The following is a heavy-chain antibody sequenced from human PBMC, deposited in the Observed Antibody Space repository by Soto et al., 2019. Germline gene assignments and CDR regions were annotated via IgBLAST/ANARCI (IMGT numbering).Heavy chain of an antibody. D-gene: IGHD1-1*01. V-gene: IGHV3-53*01. CDR1: GFTVTNSY. CDR3: ARAGFERLYFDQ. J-gene: IGHJ4*02. CDR2: VYTSGRT. Sequence: EVQLVESGGDLIQPGGSMRLSCAASGFTVTNSYMAWVRQAPGEGLEWVSVVYTSGRTYHADSVMGRFTVSRDISTNMFFLQMNKLSAEDMATYYCARAGFERLYFDQWGRGTLVTVSS.